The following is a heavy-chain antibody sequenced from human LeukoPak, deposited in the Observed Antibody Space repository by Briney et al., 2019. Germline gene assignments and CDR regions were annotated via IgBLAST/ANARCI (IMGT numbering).Heavy chain of an antibody. Sequence: SETLSLTCAVYGGSFSGYYWSWIRQPPGKGLEWIGEINHSGSTNYNPSLESRVTISVDTSKNQFSLKLSSVTAADTAVYYCARGAVVTNFDYWGQGTLVTVSS. CDR3: ARGAVVTNFDY. V-gene: IGHV4-34*01. CDR1: GGSFSGYY. D-gene: IGHD2-21*02. CDR2: INHSGST. J-gene: IGHJ4*02.